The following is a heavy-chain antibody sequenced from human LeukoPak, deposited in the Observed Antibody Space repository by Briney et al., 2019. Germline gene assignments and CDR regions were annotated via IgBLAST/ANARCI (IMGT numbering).Heavy chain of an antibody. V-gene: IGHV4-34*01. J-gene: IGHJ6*02. CDR1: GGSFSGYY. Sequence: SETLSLTCAVYGGSFSGYYWSWIRQPPGKGLEWIGEINHSGSTNYNRSLKRRATISVDTSKNQFSLTLSSVTAADTAVYYCARGPRYFSGGSCYFYYYYGMDVWGQGTTVTVSS. D-gene: IGHD2-15*01. CDR3: ARGPRYFSGGSCYFYYYYGMDV. CDR2: INHSGST.